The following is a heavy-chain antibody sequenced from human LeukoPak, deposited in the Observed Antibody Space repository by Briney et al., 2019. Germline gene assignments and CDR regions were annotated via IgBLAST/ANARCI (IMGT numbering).Heavy chain of an antibody. J-gene: IGHJ4*02. D-gene: IGHD2-15*01. V-gene: IGHV3-23*01. CDR2: ISGSGGST. CDR1: GFTFNNYA. Sequence: GGSLRLSCAASGFTFNNYAMSWVRQAPGKGLEWVSAISGSGGSTYYADSVKGRFTISRDNSKNTLYLQMNSLRAEDTAVYYCAKNDPYCSGGSCSYYFDYWGQGTLVTVSS. CDR3: AKNDPYCSGGSCSYYFDY.